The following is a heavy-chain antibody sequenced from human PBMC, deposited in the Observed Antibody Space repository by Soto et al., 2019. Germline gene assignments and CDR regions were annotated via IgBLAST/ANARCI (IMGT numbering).Heavy chain of an antibody. CDR1: GLSFSSYA. CDR3: AKDAKILASLPTSYYFDF. J-gene: IGHJ4*02. Sequence: EVQVLESGGGLAQPGRSLRPSCAVSGLSFSSYAMTWVRQSPGKGLEWVSSISRSGNSTYSADSVRGRFTISRDNSKNTLYLQMNSLRAEDTAVYYCAKDAKILASLPTSYYFDFWGQGTLGTVSS. V-gene: IGHV3-23*01. D-gene: IGHD3-16*02. CDR2: ISRSGNST.